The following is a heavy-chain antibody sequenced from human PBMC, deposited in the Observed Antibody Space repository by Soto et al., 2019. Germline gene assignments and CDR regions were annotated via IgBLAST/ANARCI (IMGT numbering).Heavy chain of an antibody. D-gene: IGHD3-3*01. V-gene: IGHV3-30*18. CDR3: AKDRHPDGIWSFDC. J-gene: IGHJ4*02. Sequence: GGSLRLSCAASGFTFSNYGMHWVRQAPGKGLEWVAFISNDGSKNYYADSVRGRFTISRDNSMNTLFLQMNSLRPEDTATYYCAKDRHPDGIWSFDCWGQGTLVTVSS. CDR1: GFTFSNYG. CDR2: ISNDGSKN.